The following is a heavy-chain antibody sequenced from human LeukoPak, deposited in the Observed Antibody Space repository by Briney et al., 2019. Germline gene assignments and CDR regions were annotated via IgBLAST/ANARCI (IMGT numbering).Heavy chain of an antibody. V-gene: IGHV4-4*07. CDR2: IYTSENT. CDR1: GGSINGYY. CDR3: ARTWCTGISCLAHDAFDI. J-gene: IGHJ3*02. D-gene: IGHD2-8*02. Sequence: SETLSLTCTVSGGSINGYYWSWIRQPAGKQLEWIGRIYTSENTNYNPSLKSRVTMSVDTSRNQFSLKLTSVTAADSAVYYCARTWCTGISCLAHDAFDIWGQGTMVTVSS.